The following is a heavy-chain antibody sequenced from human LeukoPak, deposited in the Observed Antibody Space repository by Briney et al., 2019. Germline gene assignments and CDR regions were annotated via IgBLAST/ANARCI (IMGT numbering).Heavy chain of an antibody. V-gene: IGHV1-69*01. CDR2: IIPIFGTA. D-gene: IGHD1-26*01. J-gene: IGHJ3*02. CDR1: GGTFSSYA. Sequence: ASVKVSCKASGGTFSSYAISWVRQAPGQGLEWMGGIIPIFGTANYAQKFQGRVTITADESTSTAYMELSSLRSEDTAAYYCARVVGATGAFDIWGQGTMVTVSS. CDR3: ARVVGATGAFDI.